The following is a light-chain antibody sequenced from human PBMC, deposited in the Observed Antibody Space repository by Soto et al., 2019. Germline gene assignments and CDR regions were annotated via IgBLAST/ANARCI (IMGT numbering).Light chain of an antibody. J-gene: IGKJ4*01. CDR3: QQYGDWPGA. V-gene: IGKV1-27*01. CDR2: TAS. CDR1: QGIGYN. Sequence: DIQMTQSPTSLSASVGDRVTITCRASQGIGYNLAWYQQKPGKVPKVLIYTASTLHSGVPSRFSGSGSGTEFTLTINSLQPEDVAVYSCQQYGDWPGAFGGGTKVEIK.